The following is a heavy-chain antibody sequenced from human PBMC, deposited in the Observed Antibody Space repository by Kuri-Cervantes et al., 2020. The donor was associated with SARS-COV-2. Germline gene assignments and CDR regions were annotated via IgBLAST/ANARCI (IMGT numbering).Heavy chain of an antibody. CDR3: ARDLRMGKSLDY. D-gene: IGHD7-27*01. CDR1: GFTFSDYY. V-gene: IGHV3-11*04. Sequence: GGSLRPSCAASGFTFSDYYMSWIRQAPGKGLEWVSYISSSGSTIYYADSVKGRFTISRDNAKNSLYLQMSSLRAEDTAVYYCARDLRMGKSLDYWGQGTLVTVSS. CDR2: ISSSGSTI. J-gene: IGHJ4*02.